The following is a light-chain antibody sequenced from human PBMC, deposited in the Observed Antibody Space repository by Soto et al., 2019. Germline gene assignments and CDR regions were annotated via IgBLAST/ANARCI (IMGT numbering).Light chain of an antibody. Sequence: ETVLTQSPGTLSLSPGERATLSGRASQSVGSSLAWYQQKLGQAPRLLIYAASDRATGIPGRFSGSGSGTDFTLIISSLEPEDFAFYYCQQGNTWPWTFGQGTKVDNK. V-gene: IGKV3-11*01. CDR2: AAS. CDR3: QQGNTWPWT. J-gene: IGKJ1*01. CDR1: QSVGSS.